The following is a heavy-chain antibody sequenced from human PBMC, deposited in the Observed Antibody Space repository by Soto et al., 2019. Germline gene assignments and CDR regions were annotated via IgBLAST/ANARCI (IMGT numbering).Heavy chain of an antibody. D-gene: IGHD1-26*01. CDR1: AETFSGYS. Sequence: PSETLPRTCAAYAETFSGYSSTWIRQPPGERLDWIGEINPSGSTNYNSSLKSRLTRSAYTSKNQFSLSLTSVTAADTAIYYCARAAIKGPQVAGQPPTSLTLDYWAQGILVT. CDR3: ARAAIKGPQVAGQPPTSLTLDY. J-gene: IGHJ4*02. CDR2: INPSGST. V-gene: IGHV4-34*01.